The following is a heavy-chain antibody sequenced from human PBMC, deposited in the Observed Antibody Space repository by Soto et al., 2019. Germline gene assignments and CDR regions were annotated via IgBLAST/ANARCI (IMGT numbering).Heavy chain of an antibody. D-gene: IGHD6-19*01. CDR1: GYTFTSYG. CDR2: ISAYNGNT. Sequence: GASVKVSCKASGYTFTSYGISWVRQAPGQGLEWMGWISAYNGNTNYAQKLQGRVTMTTDTSTSTAYMELRSLKSDDTAVYYCARDTLGYSCDWYGNDAIYICGQRTMVPVSS. CDR3: ARDTLGYSCDWYGNDAIYI. V-gene: IGHV1-18*01. J-gene: IGHJ3*02.